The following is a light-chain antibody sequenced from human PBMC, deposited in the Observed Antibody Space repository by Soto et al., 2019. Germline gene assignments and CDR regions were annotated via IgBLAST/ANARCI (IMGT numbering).Light chain of an antibody. CDR3: AAWDDILRAWV. CDR1: SSNIGTNP. CDR2: IDS. Sequence: QSVLTQPPSASGTPGQRVTISCSGSSSNIGTNPLNWYQQFPGTAPQLLIYIDSQRPSGVPDRFSGSKSGTSASLAIRGLQSEDEAVYYCAAWDDILRAWVFGGGTQLTVL. J-gene: IGLJ3*02. V-gene: IGLV1-44*01.